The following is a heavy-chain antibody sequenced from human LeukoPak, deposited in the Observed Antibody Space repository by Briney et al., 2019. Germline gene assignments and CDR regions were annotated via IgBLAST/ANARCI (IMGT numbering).Heavy chain of an antibody. D-gene: IGHD3-10*01. J-gene: IGHJ4*02. CDR1: GFTFSSYE. Sequence: GGSLRLSCAASGFTFSSYEMNWVRQAPGKGLEWVSYISSSGSTIYYADSVKGRFTISRDNAKNSLYLQMNSLRAEDTAVYYCARDPGSGSFDYWGQGILVTVSS. V-gene: IGHV3-48*03. CDR2: ISSSGSTI. CDR3: ARDPGSGSFDY.